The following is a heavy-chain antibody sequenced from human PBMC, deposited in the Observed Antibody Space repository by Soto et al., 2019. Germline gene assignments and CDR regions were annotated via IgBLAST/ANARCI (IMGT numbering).Heavy chain of an antibody. CDR2: IIPLFGTA. D-gene: IGHD3-10*01. Sequence: QVQLVQSGADVKKPGSSVNVSCQASGVTFSSETLGWVRQAPGQGLEWVGGIIPLFGTASYAQKFQGRVTITADESTSTVYMELSSLRSDDTAVYFCATELGENPASPFDARGQGTLVTVSS. CDR1: GVTFSSET. J-gene: IGHJ4*02. V-gene: IGHV1-69*01. CDR3: ATELGENPASPFDA.